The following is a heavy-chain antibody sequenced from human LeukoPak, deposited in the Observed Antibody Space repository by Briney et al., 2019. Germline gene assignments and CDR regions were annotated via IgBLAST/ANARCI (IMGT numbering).Heavy chain of an antibody. D-gene: IGHD3-9*01. Sequence: ASVPDSRKTSGYTFADYYIHWVRQAPGQGLEWMGWIYPKSGGTNSAQKFQGRVTMTRDTSISTAYMELSRLRFDDTAVYYCARVSTSGYRDRLDPWGQGTLVTLSS. CDR2: IYPKSGGT. CDR1: GYTFADYY. J-gene: IGHJ5*02. V-gene: IGHV1-2*02. CDR3: ARVSTSGYRDRLDP.